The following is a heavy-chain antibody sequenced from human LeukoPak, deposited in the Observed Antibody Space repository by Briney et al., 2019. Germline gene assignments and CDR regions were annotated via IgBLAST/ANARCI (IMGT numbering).Heavy chain of an antibody. CDR1: GFTFSSYA. J-gene: IGHJ4*02. Sequence: GGSLRLSCAAYGFTFSSYAMSWVRQAPGKGLEWVSAISGSGGSTYYADSGKGRFTISRDNSKNTLYLQMNSLRAEDTAVYYCVATVTILDYWGQGTLVTVSA. CDR3: VATVTILDY. CDR2: ISGSGGST. D-gene: IGHD4-17*01. V-gene: IGHV3-23*01.